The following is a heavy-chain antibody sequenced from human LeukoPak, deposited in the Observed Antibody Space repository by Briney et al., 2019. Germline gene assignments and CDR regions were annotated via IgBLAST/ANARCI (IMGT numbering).Heavy chain of an antibody. Sequence: SETLSLTRTVSGGSISSGGYYWSWIRQHPGKGLEWIGYIYYSGSTYYNPSLKSRVTISVDTSKNQFSLKLSSVTAADTAVYYCARELGGPLDYWGQGTLVTVSS. J-gene: IGHJ4*02. D-gene: IGHD4-23*01. CDR1: GGSISSGGYY. CDR3: ARELGGPLDY. V-gene: IGHV4-31*03. CDR2: IYYSGST.